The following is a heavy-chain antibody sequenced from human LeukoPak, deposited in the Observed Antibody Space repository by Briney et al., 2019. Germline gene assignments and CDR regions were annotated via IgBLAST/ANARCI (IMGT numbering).Heavy chain of an antibody. CDR1: GGSISSGGYY. D-gene: IGHD4-23*01. J-gene: IGHJ4*02. Sequence: SSQTLSLTCTVSGGSISSGGYYWSWIRQHPGKGLEWIGYIYYSGSTYYNPSLKSRVTISVDTSKNQFSLKLSSVTAADTAVYYCARGGKTLFVVYWGQGTLVTVSS. V-gene: IGHV4-31*03. CDR2: IYYSGST. CDR3: ARGGKTLFVVY.